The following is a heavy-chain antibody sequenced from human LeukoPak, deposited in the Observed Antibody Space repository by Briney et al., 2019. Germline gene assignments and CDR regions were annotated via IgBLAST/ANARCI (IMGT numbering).Heavy chain of an antibody. D-gene: IGHD3-16*02. CDR1: GYTFTAYY. Sequence: ASVKVSCKASGYTFTAYYIHWVRQAPGQGLQYMGWINPNTGGTNYAQRFQGRVTMTSDTSISTAYMELSCLRFDDTAVYYCAGEGVVINYREAAFDIWGQGTMVTVSS. CDR3: AGEGVVINYREAAFDI. V-gene: IGHV1-2*02. J-gene: IGHJ3*02. CDR2: INPNTGGT.